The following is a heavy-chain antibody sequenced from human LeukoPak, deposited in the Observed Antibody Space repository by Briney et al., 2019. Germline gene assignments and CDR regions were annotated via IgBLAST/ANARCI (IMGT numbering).Heavy chain of an antibody. J-gene: IGHJ4*02. Sequence: AGGSLRLSCAASGFTFSSYAMSWVRQAPGKGLEWVSAISGSGGSTYYADSVKGRFTISRDNSKNTPYLQMNSLRAEDTAVYCCAKERSHIVVVVAATQRWGQGTLVTVSS. D-gene: IGHD2-15*01. CDR1: GFTFSSYA. CDR3: AKERSHIVVVVAATQR. V-gene: IGHV3-23*01. CDR2: ISGSGGST.